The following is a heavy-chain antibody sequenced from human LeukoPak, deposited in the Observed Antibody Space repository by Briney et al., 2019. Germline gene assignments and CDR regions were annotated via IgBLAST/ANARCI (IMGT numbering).Heavy chain of an antibody. Sequence: PSETLSLTCAVSGXSISSGYWWSWVRQPPGKGLEWRGEIYHSGSTNHNPSLKSRVTISVDRSKSQFSLNLSSVTAADTAVYYCARDDTGVIRGIRFHYWGQGTLVTVSS. CDR1: GXSISSGYW. D-gene: IGHD3-10*01. CDR3: ARDDTGVIRGIRFHY. CDR2: IYHSGST. V-gene: IGHV4-4*02. J-gene: IGHJ4*02.